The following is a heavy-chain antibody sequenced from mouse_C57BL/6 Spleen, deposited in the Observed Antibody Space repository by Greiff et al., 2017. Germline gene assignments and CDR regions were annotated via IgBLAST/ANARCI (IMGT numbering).Heavy chain of an antibody. V-gene: IGHV1-15*01. CDR1: GYTFTDYE. J-gene: IGHJ1*03. CDR3: TGYYGSSYPYWYCDV. CDR2: IDPETGGT. Sequence: QVQLQQSGAELVRPGASVTLSCKASGYTFTDYEMHWVKQTPVHGLEWIGAIDPETGGTAYNQKFKGKAILTADKSSSTAYMELRSLTSEDSAVYYCTGYYGSSYPYWYCDVWGTGTTVTVSS. D-gene: IGHD1-1*01.